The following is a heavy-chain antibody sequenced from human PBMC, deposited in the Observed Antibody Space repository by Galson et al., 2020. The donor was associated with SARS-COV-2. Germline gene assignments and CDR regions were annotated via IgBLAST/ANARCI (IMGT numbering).Heavy chain of an antibody. D-gene: IGHD3-10*01. CDR3: ARSPPPWDYGSGNNGMDV. V-gene: IGHV4-38-2*01. CDR2: IYHSGST. J-gene: IGHJ6*02. Sequence: ASETLSLTCAVSGYSISSGYYWGWIRQPPGKGLEWIGSIYHSGSTYYNPSLKSRVTISVDTSKNQFSLKLSSVTAADTAVYYCARSPPPWDYGSGNNGMDVWGQGTTVTVSS. CDR1: GYSISSGYY.